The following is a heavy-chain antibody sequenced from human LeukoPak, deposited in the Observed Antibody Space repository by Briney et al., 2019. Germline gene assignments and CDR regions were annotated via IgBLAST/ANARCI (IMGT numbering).Heavy chain of an antibody. CDR1: GFSFSFSN. CDR2: ISSTNGHT. CDR3: ARDRDSSGLYGGADL. Sequence: GGSLRLPCAASGFSFSFSNMNWVRQAPGKGLEWVSYISSTNGHTYYADSVNGRFTISRDTAKNSLYLQMNSLRVEDTAIYFCARDRDSSGLYGGADLWGQGVLVTVSS. J-gene: IGHJ5*02. D-gene: IGHD6-19*01. V-gene: IGHV3-21*03.